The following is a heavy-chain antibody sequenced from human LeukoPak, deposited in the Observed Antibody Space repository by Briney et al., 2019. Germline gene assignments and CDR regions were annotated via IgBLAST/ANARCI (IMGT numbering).Heavy chain of an antibody. CDR2: ISSSGSTI. D-gene: IGHD6-19*01. J-gene: IGHJ4*02. Sequence: GGSLRLSCAASGFTFSSYEMNWVRQAPGKGLEWVSYISSSGSTIYYADSVKGRFTISRDNAKNSLYLLMNSLRAEDTAVYYCARDAYSSGWYVGFDYWGQGTLVTVSS. V-gene: IGHV3-48*03. CDR1: GFTFSSYE. CDR3: ARDAYSSGWYVGFDY.